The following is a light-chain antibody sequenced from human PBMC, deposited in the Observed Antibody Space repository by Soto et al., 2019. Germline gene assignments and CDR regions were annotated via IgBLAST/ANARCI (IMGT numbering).Light chain of an antibody. J-gene: IGKJ3*01. CDR1: QSVSSN. Sequence: EIVMTQSPATLSVSPGERATLSCRASQSVSSNLAWYQQKPGQAPRLLIYGASTRATGIPARFSGSESGTEFTLTISSLQSEYFAVYYCQQYNNWPTFGPGTKVDIK. CDR2: GAS. CDR3: QQYNNWPT. V-gene: IGKV3-15*01.